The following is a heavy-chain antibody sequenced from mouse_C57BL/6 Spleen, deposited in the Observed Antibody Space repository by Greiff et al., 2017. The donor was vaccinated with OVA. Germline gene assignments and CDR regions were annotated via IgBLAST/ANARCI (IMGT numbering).Heavy chain of an antibody. V-gene: IGHV5-4*03. CDR2: ISDGGSYT. D-gene: IGHD1-1*01. J-gene: IGHJ2*01. Sequence: EVKVVESGGGLVKPGGSLKLSCAASGFTFSSYAMSWVRQTPEKRLEWVATISDGGSYTYYPDNVKGRFTISRDNAKNNLYLQMSHLKSEDTAMYYCARGDYYGSSYVGYWGQGTTLTVSS. CDR1: GFTFSSYA. CDR3: ARGDYYGSSYVGY.